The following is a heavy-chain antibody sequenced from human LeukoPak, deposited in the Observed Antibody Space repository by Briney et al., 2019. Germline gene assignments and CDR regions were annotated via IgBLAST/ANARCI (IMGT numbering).Heavy chain of an antibody. V-gene: IGHV3-30-3*01. Sequence: GGSLRLSCSASGFTLSTYPMHWVRQAPGKGLEWVADISYDGTTTYYVDSVKGRFTISRDNSKNTLYVQMNSLRVEDSAVYYCAKDSGDWNFDYWGQGTLVTVSS. CDR1: GFTLSTYP. D-gene: IGHD2-21*02. J-gene: IGHJ4*02. CDR2: ISYDGTTT. CDR3: AKDSGDWNFDY.